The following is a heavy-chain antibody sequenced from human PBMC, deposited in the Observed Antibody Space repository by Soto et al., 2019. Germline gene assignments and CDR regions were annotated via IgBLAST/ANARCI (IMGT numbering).Heavy chain of an antibody. CDR1: GGSISSGGYS. V-gene: IGHV4-30-2*01. CDR3: ARAPGLGAVAVAS. D-gene: IGHD6-19*01. CDR2: IYHGST. J-gene: IGHJ4*02. Sequence: QLQLQESGSGLVKPSQTLSLTCAVSGGSISSGGYSWSWIRQPPGKGLEWIGYIYHGSTYYNPSPPRRVPISVHRSKTQFSLTLRSLPAAHPAVHYCARAPGLGAVAVASWGQGTLVTVSS.